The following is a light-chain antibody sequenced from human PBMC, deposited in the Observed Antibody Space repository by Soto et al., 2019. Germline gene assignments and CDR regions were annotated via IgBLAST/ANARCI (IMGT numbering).Light chain of an antibody. CDR2: GNS. CDR1: RSNIGAGYD. J-gene: IGLJ2*01. Sequence: QSVLTQPPSVSGAPGQRVTISCTGSRSNIGAGYDVQWYQQLQGTAPKLLIDGNSNRPSGVPDRFSGSKSGTSASLAITGLQAEDEADYYCQSSDISLSGVVFGGGTKLTVL. CDR3: QSSDISLSGVV. V-gene: IGLV1-40*01.